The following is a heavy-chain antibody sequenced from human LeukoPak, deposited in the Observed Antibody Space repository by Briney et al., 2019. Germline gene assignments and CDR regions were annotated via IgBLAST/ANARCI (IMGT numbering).Heavy chain of an antibody. D-gene: IGHD6-19*01. J-gene: IGHJ4*02. V-gene: IGHV3-30*04. CDR3: VRDRDTSGWLY. CDR1: GFTFTSYA. Sequence: PGRSLRLSCAASGFTFTSYAFHWVRQAPGKGLEWVTVISHDDKNRYYADSVKGRFTISRDNSKNTAYLQMNSLRVEDTAVYFCVRDRDTSGWLYWGQGTLVTVSS. CDR2: ISHDDKNR.